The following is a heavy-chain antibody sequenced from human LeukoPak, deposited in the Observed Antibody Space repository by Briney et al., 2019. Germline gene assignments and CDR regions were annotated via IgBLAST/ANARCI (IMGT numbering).Heavy chain of an antibody. V-gene: IGHV3-11*01. D-gene: IGHD2-2*01. CDR1: GFTFSDYY. CDR3: AKGSLGHCSGSTCYPLDY. J-gene: IGHJ4*02. CDR2: ISSGGSTI. Sequence: PGGSLRLSCAVSGFTFSDYYMSWIRQAPGKGLEGVSYISSGGSTISHADSVTGRFTISRDNAENSLYLQMNSLRAEDTAVYYCAKGSLGHCSGSTCYPLDYWGQGTLVTVSS.